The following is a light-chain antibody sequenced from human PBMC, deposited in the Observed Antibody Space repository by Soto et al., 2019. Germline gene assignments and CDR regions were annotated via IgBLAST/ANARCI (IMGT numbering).Light chain of an antibody. CDR2: AAS. V-gene: IGKV1-39*01. CDR3: QQTYNTPRT. CDR1: PSISSY. Sequence: DIQMTQSPSSLSASVGDRVTITCRASPSISSYLNWYQQKPGKAPKLLIYAASSLQSGVPSRFSGSGSGTDFALTISSLHPEDFATYYCQQTYNTPRTFGQGTKVDIK. J-gene: IGKJ1*01.